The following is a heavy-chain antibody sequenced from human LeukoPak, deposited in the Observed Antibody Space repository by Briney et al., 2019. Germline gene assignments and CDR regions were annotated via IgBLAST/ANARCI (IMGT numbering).Heavy chain of an antibody. CDR3: ARVGSSAWYA. CDR2: IYDDGSEI. Sequence: GGSLRLSCAASGFTVSSNYMGWVRQAPGKGLEWVANIYDDGSEINYMDSVKGRFTISRDNPKNSMYLQMNSLRADDTAMYYCARVGSSAWYAWGQGTLVTVSS. D-gene: IGHD6-19*01. CDR1: GFTVSSNY. V-gene: IGHV3-7*01. J-gene: IGHJ5*02.